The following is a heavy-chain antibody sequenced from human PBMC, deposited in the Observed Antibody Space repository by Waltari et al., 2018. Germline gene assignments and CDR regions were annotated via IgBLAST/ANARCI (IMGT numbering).Heavy chain of an antibody. CDR1: GFTFSTFW. D-gene: IGHD1-26*01. CDR2: IKEDGSAT. V-gene: IGHV3-7*01. J-gene: IGHJ4*02. Sequence: EVQMVESGGGLVQPGGSLTISCEASGFTFSTFWMSWFRQAPGKGLEGVANIKEDGSATYYIDSVRGRFTISRDNAKNSLYLQMSSLRVDDTAMYYCSRDSSGNDYWGQGTLVTVS. CDR3: SRDSSGNDY.